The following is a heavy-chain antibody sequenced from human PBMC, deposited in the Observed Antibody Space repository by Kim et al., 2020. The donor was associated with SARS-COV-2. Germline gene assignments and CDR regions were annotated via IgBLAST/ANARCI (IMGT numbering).Heavy chain of an antibody. D-gene: IGHD5-18*01. J-gene: IGHJ4*02. Sequence: GGSLRLSCAASGFTFSSYGMHWVRQAPGKGLEWVAVISYDGSNKYYADSVKGRFTISRDNSKNTLYLQMNSLRAEDTAVYYCARDPESMESIQLWSGVFDYWGQGTLVTVSS. CDR3: ARDPESMESIQLWSGVFDY. CDR1: GFTFSSYG. V-gene: IGHV3-33*05. CDR2: ISYDGSNK.